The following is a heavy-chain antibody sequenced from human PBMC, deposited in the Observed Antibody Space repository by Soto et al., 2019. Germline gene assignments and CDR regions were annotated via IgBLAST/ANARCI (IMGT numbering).Heavy chain of an antibody. Sequence: GGSLRLSXAASGFTFSSYGMHWVRQAPGKGLEWVAVISYDGSNKYYADSVKGRFTISRDNSKNTLYLQMNSLRAEDTAVYYCSKDMVYGMDVWGQGTTVTVSS. D-gene: IGHD2-8*01. V-gene: IGHV3-30*18. CDR2: ISYDGSNK. CDR1: GFTFSSYG. J-gene: IGHJ6*02. CDR3: SKDMVYGMDV.